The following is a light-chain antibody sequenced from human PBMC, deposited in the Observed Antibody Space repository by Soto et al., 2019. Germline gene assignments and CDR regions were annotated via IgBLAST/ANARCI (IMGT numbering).Light chain of an antibody. CDR3: QSYDSRLTAVV. J-gene: IGLJ2*01. V-gene: IGLV1-40*01. CDR1: SSNIGAGFD. Sequence: QSVLTQPPSVSGAPGQRVTISYTGSSSNIGAGFDVRWYQQLPGTAPKLLIYVDDSRPSGVPDRFSGSKSGSSASLAITGLQAEDEADYYCQSYDSRLTAVVFGGGTKVTVL. CDR2: VDD.